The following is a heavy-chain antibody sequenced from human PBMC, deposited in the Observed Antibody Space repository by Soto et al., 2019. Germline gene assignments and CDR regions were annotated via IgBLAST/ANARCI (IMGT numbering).Heavy chain of an antibody. Sequence: ASVKVSCKVSRYTLTELSMHWVRQAPGKGLEWMGGFDPEDGETIYAQKFQGRVTMTEDTSTDTAYMELSSLRSEDTAVYYCATSDSIFVGPIYWGQGTLVTVSS. CDR3: ATSDSIFVGPIY. V-gene: IGHV1-24*01. CDR1: RYTLTELS. J-gene: IGHJ4*02. D-gene: IGHD3-3*01. CDR2: FDPEDGET.